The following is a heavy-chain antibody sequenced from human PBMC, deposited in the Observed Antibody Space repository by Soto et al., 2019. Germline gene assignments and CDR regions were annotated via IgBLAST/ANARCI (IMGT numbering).Heavy chain of an antibody. J-gene: IGHJ4*02. CDR1: GFTFSSYS. Sequence: GGSLRLSCAASGFTFSSYSMNWVRQAPGKGLEWVSSISSSSSYIYYADSVKGRFTISRDNAKNSLYLQMNSLRAEDTAVYYRARGARSSGGSYPNYWGQGTLVTVSS. V-gene: IGHV3-21*01. CDR2: ISSSSSYI. CDR3: ARGARSSGGSYPNY. D-gene: IGHD2-15*01.